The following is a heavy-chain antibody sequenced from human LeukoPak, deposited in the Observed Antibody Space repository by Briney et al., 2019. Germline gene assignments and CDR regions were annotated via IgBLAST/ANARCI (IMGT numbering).Heavy chain of an antibody. CDR1: GFTVSSNY. J-gene: IGHJ3*02. Sequence: GGSLRLSCAASGFTVSSNYMSWVRQAPGKGLEWVSVIYSGGSTYYADSVKGRFTISRDNSKNTLYLQMNSLRAEDTAVYYCAKDYRGVTNYDAFDIWGQGTMVTVSS. V-gene: IGHV3-53*01. CDR2: IYSGGST. CDR3: AKDYRGVTNYDAFDI. D-gene: IGHD3-10*01.